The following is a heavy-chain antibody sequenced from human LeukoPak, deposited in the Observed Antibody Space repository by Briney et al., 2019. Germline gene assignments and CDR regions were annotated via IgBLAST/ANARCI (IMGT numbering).Heavy chain of an antibody. CDR1: GGSISSYQ. V-gene: IGHV4-59*01. CDR2: IYYSGSA. D-gene: IGHD4-23*01. Sequence: SETLSLTCTVSGGSISSYQWSWIRQPPGKGLEWIGNIYYSGSANYNPSLQSRVIILVDTSKNQFSLNLSPVLAADTAVYYCARVGVDYSGNILKYFFDYWGQGTLVTVSS. J-gene: IGHJ4*02. CDR3: ARVGVDYSGNILKYFFDY.